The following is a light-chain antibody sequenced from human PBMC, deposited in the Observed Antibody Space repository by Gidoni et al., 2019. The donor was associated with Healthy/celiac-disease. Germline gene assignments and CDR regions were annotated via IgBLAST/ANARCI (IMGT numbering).Light chain of an antibody. CDR3: SSYTSSSPYV. V-gene: IGLV2-14*01. CDR2: DVS. Sequence: QSALTQPASVSVSPGQSITISCTGTSSDVGGYNYVSWSQQHPGKAPKLMIYDVSNRPSGVSNRFSGSKSGNTASLTISGLQAEDEADYYCSSYTSSSPYVFGTGTKVTVL. J-gene: IGLJ1*01. CDR1: SSDVGGYNY.